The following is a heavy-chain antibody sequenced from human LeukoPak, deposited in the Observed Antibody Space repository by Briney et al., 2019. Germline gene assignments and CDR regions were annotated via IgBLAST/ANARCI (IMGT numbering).Heavy chain of an antibody. CDR1: GGSISSYY. V-gene: IGHV4-4*09. Sequence: PSETLSLTCTVSGGSISSYYWSWIRQTPGKGLEWIGYIYASGSTTYNPSLKSRVTISIDTSKNQFSLKLSSVTAADTAVYYCARRRPARYDFWSGYSPENWFDPWGQGTLVTVSS. CDR2: IYASGST. D-gene: IGHD3-3*01. J-gene: IGHJ5*02. CDR3: ARRRPARYDFWSGYSPENWFDP.